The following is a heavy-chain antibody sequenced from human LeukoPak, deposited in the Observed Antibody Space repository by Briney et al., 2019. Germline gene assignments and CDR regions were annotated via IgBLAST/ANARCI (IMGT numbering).Heavy chain of an antibody. CDR1: GFTFAGYA. CDR3: ASRGSTNACDI. Sequence: GGSLRLSCAVSGFTFAGYAMAWVRQAPGKGLEWVSLISGSGGSTYYADVVKGRFTISRDNSKNTLYLQMNSLRAEDTAVYYCASRGSTNACDIWGQGTMVTVSS. V-gene: IGHV3-23*01. J-gene: IGHJ3*02. D-gene: IGHD2-15*01. CDR2: ISGSGGST.